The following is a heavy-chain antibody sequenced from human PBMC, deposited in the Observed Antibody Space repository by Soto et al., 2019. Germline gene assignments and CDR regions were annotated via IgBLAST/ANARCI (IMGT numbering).Heavy chain of an antibody. CDR3: ARWSAIVGGAEALDV. J-gene: IGHJ3*01. D-gene: IGHD1-26*01. CDR2: LSAYNGDT. V-gene: IGHV1-18*01. Sequence: QVQLVQSGAEVKKPGASVRVSCKTSGYTFINYGITWVRQAPGQGLEWMGWLSAYNGDTSSSEKLQDRFTMTTDTSTNTVYIDRRSLTSDDTAVYYCARWSAIVGGAEALDVWGQGTMVIVSS. CDR1: GYTFINYG.